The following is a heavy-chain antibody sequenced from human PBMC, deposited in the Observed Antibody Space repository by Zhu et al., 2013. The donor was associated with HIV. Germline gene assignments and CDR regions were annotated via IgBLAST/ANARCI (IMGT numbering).Heavy chain of an antibody. CDR1: GGTFSSYA. CDR2: IIPIFGTA. D-gene: IGHD3-16*02. CDR3: ARAGPGKYDYVWGSYRYTQHY. J-gene: IGHJ4*02. Sequence: QVQLVQSGAEVKKPGSSVKVSCKASGGTFSSYAISWVRQAPGQGLEWMGGIIPIFGTANYAQKFQGRVTITADKSTSTAYMELSSLRSEDTAVYYCARAGPGKYDYVWGSYRYTQHYWGQGTLVTVSS. V-gene: IGHV1-69*06.